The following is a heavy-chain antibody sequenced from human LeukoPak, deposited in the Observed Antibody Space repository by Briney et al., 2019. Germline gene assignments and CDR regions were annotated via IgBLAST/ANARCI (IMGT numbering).Heavy chain of an antibody. J-gene: IGHJ6*03. D-gene: IGHD2-2*01. CDR2: ISAYNGNT. V-gene: IGHV1-18*01. CDR1: GYTFTSYG. CDR3: ARDTPAATHYYYYYYMDV. Sequence: ASVKVSCKASGYTFTSYGISWVRQAPGQGLEWMGWISAYNGNTNYAQKLQGRVTMTTDTSTSTAYMELRSLRSDDTAVYYCARDTPAATHYYYYYYMDVWGQGTLVTVSS.